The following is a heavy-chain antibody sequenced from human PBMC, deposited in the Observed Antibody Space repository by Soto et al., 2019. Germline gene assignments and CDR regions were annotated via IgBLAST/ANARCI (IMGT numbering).Heavy chain of an antibody. CDR2: IKQDGSEK. Sequence: PGGSLRLSCAASGFTFSSYWMSWVRQAPGKGLEWVANIKQDGSEKYYVDSVKGRFTISRDNAKNSLYLQMNSLRAEDTAVYYCAREGYYYDSSGPRAPFDYWGQGTLVTVSS. J-gene: IGHJ4*02. CDR1: GFTFSSYW. D-gene: IGHD3-22*01. V-gene: IGHV3-7*01. CDR3: AREGYYYDSSGPRAPFDY.